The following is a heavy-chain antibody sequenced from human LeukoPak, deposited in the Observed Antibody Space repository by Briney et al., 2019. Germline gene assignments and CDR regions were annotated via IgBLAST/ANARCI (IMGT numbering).Heavy chain of an antibody. V-gene: IGHV3-21*01. Sequence: GGSLRLSCAASGFTFSSYSMNWVRQAPGKGLEWVSSISSSSSSYIYYADSVSGRITISRDNAKNSLYLQMNSLRAEDTAVYYCARETYYYDSSGYLPHPFDYWGQGTLVTVSS. CDR2: ISSSSSSYI. D-gene: IGHD3-22*01. J-gene: IGHJ4*02. CDR3: ARETYYYDSSGYLPHPFDY. CDR1: GFTFSSYS.